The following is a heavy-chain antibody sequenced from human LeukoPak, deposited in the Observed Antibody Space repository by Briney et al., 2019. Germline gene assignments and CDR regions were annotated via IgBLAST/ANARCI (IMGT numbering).Heavy chain of an antibody. V-gene: IGHV3-30*02. CDR2: IQYDGSRK. D-gene: IGHD3-10*01. J-gene: IGHJ5*02. Sequence: PGGSLRLSCATSGFTFSTSDMHWVRQAPGKGLEWVSFIQYDGSRKNYVDSVKGRFTISRDNSKKKLYLQMNSLRAEDTAVYYCAKGYYGSGTYGWFDPWGEGTLVTVSS. CDR3: AKGYYGSGTYGWFDP. CDR1: GFTFSTSD.